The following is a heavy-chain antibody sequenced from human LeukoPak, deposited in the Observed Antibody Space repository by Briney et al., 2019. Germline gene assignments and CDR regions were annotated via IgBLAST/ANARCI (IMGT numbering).Heavy chain of an antibody. V-gene: IGHV3-23*01. J-gene: IGHJ4*02. CDR1: GFTFSSYA. CDR3: AKDNYCSGGRCYSVGVFDY. Sequence: PGGSLRLSCAASGFTFSSYAMSWVRQAPGKGLECGSSISAGGSTYYAAAVKGRFTISRDNSKNTLYLQMNSLRAEDTAVYYCAKDNYCSGGRCYSVGVFDYWGQGTLVTVSS. CDR2: ISAGGST. D-gene: IGHD2-15*01.